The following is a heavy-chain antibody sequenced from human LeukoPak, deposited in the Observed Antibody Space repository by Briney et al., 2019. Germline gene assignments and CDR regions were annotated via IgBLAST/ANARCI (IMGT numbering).Heavy chain of an antibody. V-gene: IGHV4-59*01. Sequence: SETLSLTCTVSGAPITRYYWSWIRQPPGKGLEWIGYIYYTGSANYNPSLKSRVSISVDTYKNQFSLKLSSVTAADTAVYYCARTGSPYCSGGSCYYYGMDVWGQGTTVTVSS. CDR1: GAPITRYY. J-gene: IGHJ6*02. CDR3: ARTGSPYCSGGSCYYYGMDV. D-gene: IGHD2-15*01. CDR2: IYYTGSA.